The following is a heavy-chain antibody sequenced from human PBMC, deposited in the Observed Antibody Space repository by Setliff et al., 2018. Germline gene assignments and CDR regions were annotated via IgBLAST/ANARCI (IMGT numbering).Heavy chain of an antibody. CDR1: GGSFSGYY. CDR3: ARHVGSRSRGYNYYYYYMDV. D-gene: IGHD3-10*01. CDR2: ISHSGST. J-gene: IGHJ6*03. Sequence: SETLSLTCAVYGGSFSGYYWSWIRQPPEKGLGWIGEISHSGSTNYNPSLKSRVTISVDTSKNQFSLKLSSVTAADTAVYYCARHVGSRSRGYNYYYYYMDVWGKGTTVTVSS. V-gene: IGHV4-34*01.